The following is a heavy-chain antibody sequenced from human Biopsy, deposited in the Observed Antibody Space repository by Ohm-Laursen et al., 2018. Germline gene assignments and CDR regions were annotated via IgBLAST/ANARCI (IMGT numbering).Heavy chain of an antibody. CDR3: AREAIGVATAFDI. V-gene: IGHV4-59*01. CDR1: GGDISTYY. Sequence: SQTLSLTCNVSGGDISTYYWSWIRQSPGRGLEWIAYIYYSGSTDYNPSLKSRVTISLDTSKNQFSLKLSSVTAADTAIYYCAREAIGVATAFDIWGQGTMVTVSS. D-gene: IGHD5-12*01. CDR2: IYYSGST. J-gene: IGHJ3*02.